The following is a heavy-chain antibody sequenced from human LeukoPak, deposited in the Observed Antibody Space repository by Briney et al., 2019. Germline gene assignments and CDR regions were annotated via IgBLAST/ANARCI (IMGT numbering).Heavy chain of an antibody. D-gene: IGHD4-17*01. CDR2: IYHSGST. J-gene: IGHJ4*02. CDR1: GGSISSSSYY. Sequence: SETLSLTCTVSGGSISSSSYYWGWIRQPPGKGLEWIGSIYHSGSTNYNPSLKSRVTISVDMSKNQFSLRLRSVTAADTAVYYCASPSHDYGDYLDYWGQGTLVTVSS. CDR3: ASPSHDYGDYLDY. V-gene: IGHV4-39*07.